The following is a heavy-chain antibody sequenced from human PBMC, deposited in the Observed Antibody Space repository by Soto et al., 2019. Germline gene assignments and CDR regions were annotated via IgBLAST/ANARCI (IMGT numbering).Heavy chain of an antibody. J-gene: IGHJ5*02. CDR3: ARLVVTFYCFDP. Sequence: QVRLQQWGAGLLKPSETLSLTCAVYGGSFSGYFWSWIRQPPGKGLEWIGEINDSGSTNYNPSLKSRVTISVDTSKNHFSLKLSSVTAADTALYYCARLVVTFYCFDPWGQGTLVTVSS. CDR2: INDSGST. V-gene: IGHV4-34*01. D-gene: IGHD3-22*01. CDR1: GGSFSGYF.